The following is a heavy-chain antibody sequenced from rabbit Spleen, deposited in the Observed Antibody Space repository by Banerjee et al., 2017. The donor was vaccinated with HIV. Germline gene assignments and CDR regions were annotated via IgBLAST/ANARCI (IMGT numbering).Heavy chain of an antibody. CDR3: ARDLDGVIGWNFGW. V-gene: IGHV1S45*01. CDR1: GVSFSGSSY. Sequence: QEQLGESGGGLVNAGASLTLTCIAAGVSFSGSSYMCWVRQAPGKGLEWIACIYGGGSGSTYYATWAKGRFTISKTSSTTVTLQMTTLTAADTATYFCARDLDGVIGWNFGWWGPGTLVTVS. J-gene: IGHJ4*01. D-gene: IGHD1-1*01. CDR2: IYGGGSGST.